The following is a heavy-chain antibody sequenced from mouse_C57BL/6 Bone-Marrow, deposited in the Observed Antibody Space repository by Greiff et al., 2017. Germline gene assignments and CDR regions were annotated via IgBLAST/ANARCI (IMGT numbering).Heavy chain of an antibody. Sequence: VQLQQPGAELVRPGTSVKLSCKASGYTFTSYWMHGLKQRPGQGLGWIGVIDPSDSYPNSNQKFKGKATLTVDTSSSTAYMQLISLTSEDSAVDYCARERIYYGYDEVAYWGQGTLVTVSA. V-gene: IGHV1-59*01. J-gene: IGHJ3*01. CDR2: IDPSDSYP. CDR1: GYTFTSYW. CDR3: ARERIYYGYDEVAY. D-gene: IGHD2-2*01.